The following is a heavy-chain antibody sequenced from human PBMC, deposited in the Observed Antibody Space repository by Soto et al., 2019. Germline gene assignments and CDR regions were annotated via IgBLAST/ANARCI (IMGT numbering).Heavy chain of an antibody. Sequence: GGSLRLSCAASGFTFSDYYMSWIRQAPGKGLEWVSYISSSSSYTNYADSVKGRFTISRDNAKNSLYLQMNSLRAEDTAVYYCARDHGGNHPDAFDIWGQGIMVTVSS. CDR2: ISSSSSYT. CDR3: ARDHGGNHPDAFDI. V-gene: IGHV3-11*06. J-gene: IGHJ3*02. CDR1: GFTFSDYY. D-gene: IGHD6-25*01.